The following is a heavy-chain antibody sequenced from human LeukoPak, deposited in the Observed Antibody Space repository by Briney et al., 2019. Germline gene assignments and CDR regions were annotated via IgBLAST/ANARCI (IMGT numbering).Heavy chain of an antibody. D-gene: IGHD3-10*01. V-gene: IGHV5-51*01. CDR2: IYPVDSDT. CDR3: ARRFYYGSGKYYFDY. CDR1: GYSFTDYW. Sequence: GESLKISCKGSGYSFTDYWIGWVRQMPGKGLEWMGIIYPVDSDTRYSPSFQGQVAISADKSISTAYLQWSSLKASDTAMYYCARRFYYGSGKYYFDYWGQGTLVTVSS. J-gene: IGHJ4*02.